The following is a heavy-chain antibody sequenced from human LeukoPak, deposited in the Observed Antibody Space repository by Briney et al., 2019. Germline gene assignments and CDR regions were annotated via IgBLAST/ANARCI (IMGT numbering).Heavy chain of an antibody. V-gene: IGHV1-2*02. D-gene: IGHD2-2*01. Sequence: ASVKVSCKASGYTFTGYYMHWVRQAPGQGLEWMGWINPNSGGTNYAQKFQGRVTMTRDTSISTAYMELSRLRSDDTAAYYCARDTGTDIVVVPSFDYWGQGTLVTVSS. CDR2: INPNSGGT. CDR3: ARDTGTDIVVVPSFDY. J-gene: IGHJ4*02. CDR1: GYTFTGYY.